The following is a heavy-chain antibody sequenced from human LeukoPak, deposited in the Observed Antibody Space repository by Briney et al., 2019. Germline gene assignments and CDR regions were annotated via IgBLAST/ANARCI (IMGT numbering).Heavy chain of an antibody. CDR3: ARGPHYYGSGSYVMDY. J-gene: IGHJ4*02. V-gene: IGHV4-34*01. D-gene: IGHD3-10*01. CDR1: GGSFSGYY. CDR2: INHSGST. Sequence: PSETLSLTCAVYGGSFSGYYWSWIRQPPGKGLEWIGEINHSGSTNYNPSLKSRVTISVDTSKNQFSLKLSSVTAADTAVYYCARGPHYYGSGSYVMDYWGQGILVTVSS.